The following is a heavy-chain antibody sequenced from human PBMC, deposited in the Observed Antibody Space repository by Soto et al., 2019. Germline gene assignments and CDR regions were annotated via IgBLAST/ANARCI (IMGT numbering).Heavy chain of an antibody. CDR2: ISAYNGNT. J-gene: IGHJ4*02. CDR1: GYTFTSYG. D-gene: IGHD3-3*01. Sequence: QVQLVQSGAEVKKPGASVKVSCKASGYTFTSYGISWVRQAPGQGLEWMGWISAYNGNTNYAQKLQGRCTMTTDTSTSTAYMELRSLRSDDTAVYYCARAPSRSNLEWLLQWDYWGQGTLVTVSS. CDR3: ARAPSRSNLEWLLQWDY. V-gene: IGHV1-18*01.